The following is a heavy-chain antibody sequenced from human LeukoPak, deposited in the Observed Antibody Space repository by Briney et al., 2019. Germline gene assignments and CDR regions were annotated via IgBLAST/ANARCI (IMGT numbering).Heavy chain of an antibody. CDR1: GFTFSSYS. CDR2: ISSSSSYI. CDR3: ARGSEMATGPDY. J-gene: IGHJ4*02. V-gene: IGHV3-21*01. D-gene: IGHD5-24*01. Sequence: GGSLRLSCSASGFTFSSYSMNSVSHAPGKGLGLVSSISSSSSYIYYAASVKGRFTISRDNAKTSLYLQMNSLRAEDTAVYYCARGSEMATGPDYWGQGTLVTVSS.